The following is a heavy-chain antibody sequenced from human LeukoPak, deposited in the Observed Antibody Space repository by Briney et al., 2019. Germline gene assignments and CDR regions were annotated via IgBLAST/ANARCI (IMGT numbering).Heavy chain of an antibody. D-gene: IGHD3-3*01. CDR3: ARARITIFGVAPAD. J-gene: IGHJ4*02. V-gene: IGHV4-34*01. Sequence: SETLSLTCAVYGGSFSGYYWSWIRQPPGKGLEWIGEINHSGSTNYNPSLKSRVTISVDTSKNQFSLKLSSVTAADTAVYYCARARITIFGVAPADWGQGTLVTVPS. CDR2: INHSGST. CDR1: GGSFSGYY.